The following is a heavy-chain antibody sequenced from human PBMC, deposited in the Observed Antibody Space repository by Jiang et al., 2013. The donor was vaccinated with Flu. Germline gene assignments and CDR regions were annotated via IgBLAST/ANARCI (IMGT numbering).Heavy chain of an antibody. J-gene: IGHJ4*02. D-gene: IGHD6-19*01. CDR3: ARGRSSGLTLDY. CDR2: LSSSSSYI. V-gene: IGHV3-21*01. CDR1: SYS. Sequence: SYSMNWVRQAPGRGWSGSHPLSSSSSYIYYADSVKGRFTISRDNAKNSLYLQMNSLRAEDTAVYYCARGRSSGLTLDYWGQGTLVTVSS.